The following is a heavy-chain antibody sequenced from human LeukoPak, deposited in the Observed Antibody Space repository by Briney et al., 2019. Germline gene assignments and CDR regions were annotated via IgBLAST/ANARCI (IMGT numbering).Heavy chain of an antibody. J-gene: IGHJ4*02. V-gene: IGHV3-49*03. CDR1: GFTFVDYA. D-gene: IGHD3-22*01. Sequence: GGPLGSSFKVPGFTFVDYALSGFGRAPGRGLRWVGFIKSNVYGGTTEYAASVKGRFTISRDDSKSIAYLQMNSLKAEDTAVYYCSAPYDSSGYYVPFDYWGQGALVTVSS. CDR2: IKSNVYGGTT. CDR3: SAPYDSSGYYVPFDY.